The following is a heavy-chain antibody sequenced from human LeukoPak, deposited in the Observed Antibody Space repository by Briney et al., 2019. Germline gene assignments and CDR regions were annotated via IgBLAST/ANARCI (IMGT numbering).Heavy chain of an antibody. D-gene: IGHD6-19*01. CDR3: ARVGYSSGWSLFDY. Sequence: ASVKVSCKASGYTFTSYDINWVRQATGQGLEWMGWINPNSGGTNYAQKFQGRVTMTRDTSISTAYMELSRLRSDDTAVYYCARVGYSSGWSLFDYWGQGTLVTVSS. V-gene: IGHV1-2*02. CDR1: GYTFTSYD. CDR2: INPNSGGT. J-gene: IGHJ4*02.